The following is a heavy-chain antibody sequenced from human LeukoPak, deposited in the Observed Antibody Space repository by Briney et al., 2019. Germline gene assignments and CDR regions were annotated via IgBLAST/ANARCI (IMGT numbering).Heavy chain of an antibody. J-gene: IGHJ4*02. CDR2: IIPIFGTA. V-gene: IGHV1-69*13. Sequence: GASVKVSCKASGGTFSSYAISWVRQAPGQGLEWMGGIIPIFGTANYAQKFQGRVTITADESTGTAYMELSSLRSEDTAVYYCARSLLMVYAIAEGGTDYWGQGTLVTVSS. CDR1: GGTFSSYA. CDR3: ARSLLMVYAIAEGGTDY. D-gene: IGHD2-8*01.